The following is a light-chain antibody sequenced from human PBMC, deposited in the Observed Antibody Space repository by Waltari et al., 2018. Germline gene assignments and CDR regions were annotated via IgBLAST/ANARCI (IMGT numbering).Light chain of an antibody. CDR2: KDN. Sequence: SYELTQSPSASVSPGQTASITCSGDALPNQYAYWYQQKPGQAPVMVIYKDNERPSGIPERFSASNSGTTVTLTISGVQAEDEAYYYCQSSYSSGSYVVFGGGTKLTVL. J-gene: IGLJ2*01. V-gene: IGLV3-25*03. CDR3: QSSYSSGSYVV. CDR1: ALPNQY.